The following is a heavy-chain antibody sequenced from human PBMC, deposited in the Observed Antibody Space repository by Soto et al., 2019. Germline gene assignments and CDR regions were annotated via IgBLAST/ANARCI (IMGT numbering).Heavy chain of an antibody. Sequence: GGSLRLSCAASGFTFSSYDMSWVRQAPGKGLAWVSGISDSGGNSYYADSVKGRFTISRDNSKNTLYLEMNSLRAEDTAVYYCAKRRARGVSQAYSIMDVWRKGTTVPVTS. CDR3: AKRRARGVSQAYSIMDV. CDR1: GFTFSSYD. J-gene: IGHJ6*04. CDR2: ISDSGGNS. V-gene: IGHV3-23*01. D-gene: IGHD2-15*01.